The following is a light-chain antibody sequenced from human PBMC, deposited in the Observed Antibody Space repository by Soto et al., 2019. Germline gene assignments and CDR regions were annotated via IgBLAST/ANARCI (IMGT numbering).Light chain of an antibody. Sequence: QSVLTQPPSASGSPGQSVTISCTGTSSDVGAYNYVSWYQQHAGKAPKLVIYEVTKRPSGVPDRFSGSKSANTASLTVSGLQAEDEADYYCRSFASINTWVFGGGTQLTVL. CDR1: SSDVGAYNY. J-gene: IGLJ3*02. CDR2: EVT. V-gene: IGLV2-8*01. CDR3: RSFASINTWV.